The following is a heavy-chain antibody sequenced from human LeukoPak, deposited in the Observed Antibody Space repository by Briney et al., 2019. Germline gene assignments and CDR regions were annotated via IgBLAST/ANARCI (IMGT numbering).Heavy chain of an antibody. V-gene: IGHV1-2*06. D-gene: IGHD3-9*01. CDR3: ARDPEGLRYFDWLLTFDY. J-gene: IGHJ4*02. Sequence: ASVKVSCKASGYTLTGYYMHWVRQAPGQGLEWMGRINPNSGGTNYAQKFQGRVTMTRDTSISTAYMELSRLRSDDTAVYYCARDPEGLRYFDWLLTFDYWGQGTLVTVSS. CDR2: INPNSGGT. CDR1: GYTLTGYY.